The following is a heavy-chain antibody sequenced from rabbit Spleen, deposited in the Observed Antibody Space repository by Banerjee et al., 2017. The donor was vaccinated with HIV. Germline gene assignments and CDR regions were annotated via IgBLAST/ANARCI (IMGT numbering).Heavy chain of an antibody. V-gene: IGHV1S40*01. D-gene: IGHD8-1*01. CDR2: IDPVFGIT. Sequence: QSLEESGGDLVKPGTSLTLTCKASGFSFSDRDVMCWVRQAPGKGLEWIGYIDPVFGITYYANWVNGRFSISRENAQNTVFLQMTSLTAADTATYFCARDGAGGSYFALWGPGTLVTVS. CDR1: GFSFSDRDV. CDR3: ARDGAGGSYFAL. J-gene: IGHJ4*01.